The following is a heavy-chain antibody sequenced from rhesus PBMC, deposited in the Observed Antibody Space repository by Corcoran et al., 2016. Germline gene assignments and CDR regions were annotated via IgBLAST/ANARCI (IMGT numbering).Heavy chain of an antibody. CDR1: GYSISSGYY. CDR3: VRPPYGSSYTDY. D-gene: IGHD4-29*01. CDR2: ISGSSGST. V-gene: IGHV4-99*01. Sequence: QVQLQESGPGLVKPSETLSLTCAVSGYSISSGYYWGWIRQPPGKGLEYIGYISGSSGSTYYNPSLKSLVTISKDTSKNPFSLKLSSVTAADTAVYYCVRPPYGSSYTDYWGQGVLVTVSS. J-gene: IGHJ4*01.